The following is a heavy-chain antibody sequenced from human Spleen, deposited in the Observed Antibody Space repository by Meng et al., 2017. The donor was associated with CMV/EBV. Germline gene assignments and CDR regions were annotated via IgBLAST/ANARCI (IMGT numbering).Heavy chain of an antibody. CDR3: ARGGIAAPILDYYYGMDV. J-gene: IGHJ6*02. Sequence: GESLKISCAASGFTFSSYSMNWVRQAPGKGLEWVSSISSSSSYIYYADSVKGRFTIPRDNAKNSLYLQMNSLRAEDTAVYYCARGGIAAPILDYYYGMDVWGQGTTVTVSS. V-gene: IGHV3-21*01. CDR1: GFTFSSYS. CDR2: ISSSSSYI. D-gene: IGHD6-13*01.